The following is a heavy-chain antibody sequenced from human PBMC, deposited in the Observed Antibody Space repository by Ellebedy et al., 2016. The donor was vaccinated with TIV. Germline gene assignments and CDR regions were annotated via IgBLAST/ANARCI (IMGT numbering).Heavy chain of an antibody. CDR3: ATRAIDYSNIWYYFDY. D-gene: IGHD6-13*01. CDR1: GFTVSRNC. V-gene: IGHV3-53*01. J-gene: IGHJ4*02. CDR2: ICSDSRI. Sequence: GGSLRLXCAASGFTVSRNCMTWARQAAGKGLQWVSVICSDSRIYYADSVKGRFTISRDNSKNTLYLQMNSLRTEDTAVYYCATRAIDYSNIWYYFDYWGQGTLVTVSS.